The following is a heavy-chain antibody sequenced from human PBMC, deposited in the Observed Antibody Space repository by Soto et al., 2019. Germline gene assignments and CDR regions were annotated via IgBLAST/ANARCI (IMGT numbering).Heavy chain of an antibody. Sequence: QVQLVQSGAEVKKPGSSVKVSSKTSGASFNNNGIGWVRQAPGHGLEWMGGVSPPFRTSNYARKFQGRISITADASTGTVNMELSSLTSEDTAQYYCARVLYYGSGSYSPYGMDVWGQGTTVTVSS. D-gene: IGHD3-10*01. J-gene: IGHJ6*02. V-gene: IGHV1-69*01. CDR2: VSPPFRTS. CDR1: GASFNNNG. CDR3: ARVLYYGSGSYSPYGMDV.